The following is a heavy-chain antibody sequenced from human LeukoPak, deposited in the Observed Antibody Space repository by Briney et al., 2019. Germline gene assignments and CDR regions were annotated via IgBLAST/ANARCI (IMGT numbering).Heavy chain of an antibody. CDR3: ARVQTTVTTLDY. D-gene: IGHD4-17*01. Sequence: GGSLRLSCAASGFTFSSYEMNWVRQAPGKGLEWVSYISSSGSTRYYADSVKGRFTISRDNAKNSLYLQMNSLRAEDTAVYYCARVQTTVTTLDYWGQGTLVTASS. J-gene: IGHJ4*02. V-gene: IGHV3-48*03. CDR2: ISSSGSTR. CDR1: GFTFSSYE.